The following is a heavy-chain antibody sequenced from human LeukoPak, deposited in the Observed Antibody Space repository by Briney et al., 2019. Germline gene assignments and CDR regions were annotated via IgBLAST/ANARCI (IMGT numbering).Heavy chain of an antibody. V-gene: IGHV6-1*01. J-gene: IGHJ5*02. D-gene: IGHD1-7*01. CDR3: ARDSAGLTGTTEGWFDP. CDR2: TYYRSKWYN. CDR1: GDSVSRNSAA. Sequence: SQTLSLTCAISGDSVSRNSAAWNWIRQSPSRCLEWLGRTYYRSKWYNDYAVSVKSRITINPDTSKNQFTLQLNSVTPEDTAVYYCARDSAGLTGTTEGWFDPWGQGTLVTVSS.